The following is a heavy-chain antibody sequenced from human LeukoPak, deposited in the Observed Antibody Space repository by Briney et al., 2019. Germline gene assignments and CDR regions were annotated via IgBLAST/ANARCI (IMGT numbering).Heavy chain of an antibody. V-gene: IGHV3-30-3*01. CDR3: AREQQLVLDY. CDR1: GFTFSSYA. CDR2: ISYDGSNK. Sequence: GGSLRLSCAGSGFTFSSYAMHWVRQAPGKGLEWVAVISYDGSNKYYADSVKGRFTISRDNSKNTLYLQMNSLRAEDTAVYYCAREQQLVLDYWGQGTLVTVSS. D-gene: IGHD6-13*01. J-gene: IGHJ4*02.